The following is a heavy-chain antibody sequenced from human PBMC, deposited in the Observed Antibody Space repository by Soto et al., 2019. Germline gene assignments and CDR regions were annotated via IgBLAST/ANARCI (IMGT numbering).Heavy chain of an antibody. D-gene: IGHD2-8*01. CDR1: GFTFSTYG. J-gene: IGHJ6*02. V-gene: IGHV3-33*01. Sequence: QVQLVESGGGGVQPGESLRLSCEASGFTFSTYGMNWVRQAPGKGLEWVAVIWYDGRKQSYADSVRGRLTISRDNSKNTLYLQMNRLRVEAKAVYYCARDRLSKRSHNGYYYYGLDVWGQGTTVTVSS. CDR2: IWYDGRKQ. CDR3: ARDRLSKRSHNGYYYYGLDV.